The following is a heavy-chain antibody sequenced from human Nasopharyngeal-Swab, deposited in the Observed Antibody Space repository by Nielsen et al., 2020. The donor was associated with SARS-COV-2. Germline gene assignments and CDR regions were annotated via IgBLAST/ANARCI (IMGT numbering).Heavy chain of an antibody. CDR2: IYYSGST. D-gene: IGHD6-13*01. CDR3: ARAYSSSWYPGYYYYGMDV. CDR1: GGSISSYY. V-gene: IGHV4-59*01. Sequence: SETLSLTCTVSGGSISSYYRSWIRQPPGKGLEWIGYIYYSGSTNYNPSLKSRVTISVDASKNQFSLKLSSVTAADTAAYYCARAYSSSWYPGYYYYGMDVWGQGTTVTVSS. J-gene: IGHJ6*02.